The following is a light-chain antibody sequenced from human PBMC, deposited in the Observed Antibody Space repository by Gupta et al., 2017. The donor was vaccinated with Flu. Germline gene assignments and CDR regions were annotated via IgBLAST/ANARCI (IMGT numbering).Light chain of an antibody. CDR3: QQYASLPLA. J-gene: IGKJ4*01. CDR2: SAS. V-gene: IGKV1-33*01. Sequence: PSSLSAPVGDRVTITCQASQDINNYLNWYQHKPGKAPKLLIYSASYLETGVPSRFSGSGSGTHFTFTISPLQPEDTATYYCQQYASLPLAFGGGTKVEIK. CDR1: QDINNY.